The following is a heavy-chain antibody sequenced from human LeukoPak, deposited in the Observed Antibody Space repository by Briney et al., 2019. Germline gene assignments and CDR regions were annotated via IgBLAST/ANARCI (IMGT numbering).Heavy chain of an antibody. D-gene: IGHD1-7*01. V-gene: IGHV4-34*01. J-gene: IGHJ6*02. CDR1: GGSFSGYY. Sequence: SETLSLTCAVYGGSFSGYYWSWIRQPPGKGLEWVGEINHSGSTNYNPSLKSRVTISVDTSKNQFSLKLSSVTAADTAVYYCARRNYATTYYYYGMDVWGQGTTATVSS. CDR3: ARRNYATTYYYYGMDV. CDR2: INHSGST.